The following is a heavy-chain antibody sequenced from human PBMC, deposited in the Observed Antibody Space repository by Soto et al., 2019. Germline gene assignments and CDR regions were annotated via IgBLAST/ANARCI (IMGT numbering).Heavy chain of an antibody. CDR1: GDSVSSNSAA. V-gene: IGHV6-1*01. CDR2: TYYRSKWYN. CDR3: ARDYDSSSSDYYYGRDV. D-gene: IGHD6-6*01. Sequence: PSQTLSLTCAISGDSVSSNSAAWNWIRQSPSRGLEWLGRTYYRSKWYNDYAVSVKSRITINPDTSKNQFSLQLNSVTPEDTAVYNCARDYDSSSSDYYYGRDVWCQGTTVTVSS. J-gene: IGHJ6*02.